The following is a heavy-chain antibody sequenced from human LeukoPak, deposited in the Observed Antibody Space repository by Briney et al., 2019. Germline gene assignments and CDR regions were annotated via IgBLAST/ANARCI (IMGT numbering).Heavy chain of an antibody. CDR1: GGSISSGDYY. D-gene: IGHD4-17*01. Sequence: PSETLSLTCTVSGGSISSGDYYWSWIRQPPGQGLEWIAYISHSGGTYYNPSLKSRATISLDTSRNQFSLKLSSVTAADTAVYYCARRRLRPEAFDIWGQGTMVTVSS. V-gene: IGHV4-30-4*01. J-gene: IGHJ3*02. CDR2: ISHSGGT. CDR3: ARRRLRPEAFDI.